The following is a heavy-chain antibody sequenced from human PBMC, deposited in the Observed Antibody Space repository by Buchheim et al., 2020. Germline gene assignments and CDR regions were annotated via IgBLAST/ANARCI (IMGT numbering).Heavy chain of an antibody. Sequence: QMQLQESGPGLVKPLQTLSLTCTVSGGSINRGGYYWSWIRQHSVRGLEWIGYIYYTGATYYSTSLKSRVSISGDMSKNQFSLRVNSVTAADTAVYFCARDGYNNFGEYFAMDVWGQGTT. CDR1: GGSINRGGYY. CDR3: ARDGYNNFGEYFAMDV. J-gene: IGHJ6*02. V-gene: IGHV4-31*03. D-gene: IGHD4-11*01. CDR2: IYYTGAT.